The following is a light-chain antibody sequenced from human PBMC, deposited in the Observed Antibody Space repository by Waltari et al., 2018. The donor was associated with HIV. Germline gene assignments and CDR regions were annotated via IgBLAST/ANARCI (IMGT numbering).Light chain of an antibody. J-gene: IGLJ1*01. CDR1: SSDVGSYNL. V-gene: IGLV2-23*02. Sequence: QSALTQPASVSESLGQSITISCTGTSSDVGSYNLVSWYQHHPGKVPNLMIHEVTKRPSGVSNLFSGSKSGNTASLTISGLQAEDEADYYCCSYGGRSTFNVFGTGTNVTVL. CDR3: CSYGGRSTFNV. CDR2: EVT.